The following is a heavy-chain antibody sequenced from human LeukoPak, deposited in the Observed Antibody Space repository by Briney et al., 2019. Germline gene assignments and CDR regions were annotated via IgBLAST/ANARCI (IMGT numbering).Heavy chain of an antibody. D-gene: IGHD3-22*01. J-gene: IGHJ4*02. V-gene: IGHV3-23*01. Sequence: PGGSLRLSCAASGFTFSSYAMSWVRQAPGKGLEWVSAISDNGVSTYYADSVEGRFTISRENSKNTLYLQMNSLRAEDTALYYCAKSTIGYYDTGGYPDWGQGTLVTVSS. CDR2: ISDNGVST. CDR3: AKSTIGYYDTGGYPD. CDR1: GFTFSSYA.